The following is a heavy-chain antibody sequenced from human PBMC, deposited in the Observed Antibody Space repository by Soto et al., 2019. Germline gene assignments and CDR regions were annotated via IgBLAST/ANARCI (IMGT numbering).Heavy chain of an antibody. CDR3: AKNSGSYLHGMDV. V-gene: IGHV3-23*01. Sequence: GGSLRISCAASGFTFSSYAMSWVRQAPGKGLEWVSAISGSGGSTYYADSVKGRFTISRDNSKNTLYLQMNSLRAEDTAVYYCAKNSGSYLHGMDVWGQGTTVTVSS. CDR2: ISGSGGST. J-gene: IGHJ6*02. D-gene: IGHD1-26*01. CDR1: GFTFSSYA.